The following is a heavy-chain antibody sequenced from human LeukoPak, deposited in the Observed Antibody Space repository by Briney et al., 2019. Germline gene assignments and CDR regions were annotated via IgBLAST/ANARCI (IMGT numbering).Heavy chain of an antibody. J-gene: IGHJ4*02. CDR2: IKQDGSEK. V-gene: IGHV3-7*01. CDR3: ARDPLEVRGPTEGDY. CDR1: GFTFSSYW. D-gene: IGHD3-10*01. Sequence: GGSLRLSCAASGFTFSSYWMSWVRQAPGKGLEWVANIKQDGSEKHYVDSVKGRFTISRDNAKNSLYLQMHSLRAEDTAVYYCARDPLEVRGPTEGDYWGQGTLVTVSS.